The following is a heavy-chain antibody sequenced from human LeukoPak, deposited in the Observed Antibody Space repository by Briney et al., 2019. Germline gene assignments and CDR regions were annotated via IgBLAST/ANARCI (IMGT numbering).Heavy chain of an antibody. D-gene: IGHD3-10*01. CDR2: IYYSGST. J-gene: IGHJ4*02. V-gene: IGHV4-59*01. CDR1: GGSISSYY. Sequence: PSETLSLTCTVSGGSISSYYWSWIRQPPGQGLEWMGYIYYSGSTNYNPSLKSRGTISVDTSKNQFSLKLRPVTAADTGVYYCAIESMVRGVSMYYFVYWGQGALVTVSS. CDR3: AIESMVRGVSMYYFVY.